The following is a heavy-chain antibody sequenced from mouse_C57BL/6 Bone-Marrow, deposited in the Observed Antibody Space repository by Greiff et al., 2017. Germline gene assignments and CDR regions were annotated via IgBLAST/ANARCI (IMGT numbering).Heavy chain of an antibody. CDR1: GYTFTSYW. CDR3: ATPYCYGSSYWYFDV. D-gene: IGHD1-1*01. V-gene: IGHV1-69*01. Sequence: VQLQQSGAELVMPGASVKLSCKASGYTFTSYWMHWVKQRPGQGLEWIGEIDPSDSYTNYNQKLKGKSTLTVDKSSSTAYMQLSSLTSEDAAVYDCATPYCYGSSYWYFDVWGTGTTVTVSS. J-gene: IGHJ1*03. CDR2: IDPSDSYT.